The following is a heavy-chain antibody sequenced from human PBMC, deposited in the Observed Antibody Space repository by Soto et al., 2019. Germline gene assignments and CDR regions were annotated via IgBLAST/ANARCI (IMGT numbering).Heavy chain of an antibody. Sequence: PGGSLRLSCAASGFTLDTYWIHWVRQAPGKGLAWVSGINSDGRSTTYADSVKGRFTISRDNAKNTLYLQMNSLRAEDTAVYYCAKGGLYNSSWYEGYRGQGTLVTVSS. J-gene: IGHJ4*02. CDR1: GFTLDTYW. D-gene: IGHD6-13*01. CDR3: AKGGLYNSSWYEGY. V-gene: IGHV3-74*01. CDR2: INSDGRST.